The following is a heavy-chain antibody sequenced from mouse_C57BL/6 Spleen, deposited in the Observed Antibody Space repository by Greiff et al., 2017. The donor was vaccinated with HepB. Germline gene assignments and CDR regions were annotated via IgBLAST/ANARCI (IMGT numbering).Heavy chain of an antibody. CDR3: ALIYYDYVVFDY. V-gene: IGHV1-80*01. CDR2: IYPGDGDT. Sequence: VQLQQSGAELVKPGASVKISCKASGYAFSSYWMNWVKQRPGKGLEWIGQIYPGDGDTNYHGKFKGKATLTADKSSSTAYMQLSSLTSEDSAVYFCALIYYDYVVFDYWGQGTTLTVSS. J-gene: IGHJ2*01. CDR1: GYAFSSYW. D-gene: IGHD2-4*01.